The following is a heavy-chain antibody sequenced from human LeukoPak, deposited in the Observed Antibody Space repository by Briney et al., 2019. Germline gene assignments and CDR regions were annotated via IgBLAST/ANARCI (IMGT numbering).Heavy chain of an antibody. CDR3: AKAGDGYYR. Sequence: PGGSLRLSCAASGFTFSSYAMGWVRQAPGKGLGWVSAIGVDGVSRYYPDSVKGRFGISRDNSKNTLYLQMNSLRAEDTAIYYCAKAGDGYYRWGQGTLVTVSS. CDR1: GFTFSSYA. J-gene: IGHJ5*02. CDR2: IGVDGVSR. D-gene: IGHD3-22*01. V-gene: IGHV3-23*01.